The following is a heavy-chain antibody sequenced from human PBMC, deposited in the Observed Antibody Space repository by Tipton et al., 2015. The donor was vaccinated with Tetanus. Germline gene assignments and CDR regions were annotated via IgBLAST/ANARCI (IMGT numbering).Heavy chain of an antibody. J-gene: IGHJ4*02. D-gene: IGHD5-12*01. CDR3: ARANNDYPKKGPFDY. V-gene: IGHV4-61*08. Sequence: TLSLTCTVSGGSVRSGDYDWSWIRQPPGKGLEWIGYVHYSGRTNKSPSLKSRVTLSIDKSKNQFSLRLTSVTAADTAVYYCARANNDYPKKGPFDYWGQGARVLVSS. CDR2: VHYSGRT. CDR1: GGSVRSGDYD.